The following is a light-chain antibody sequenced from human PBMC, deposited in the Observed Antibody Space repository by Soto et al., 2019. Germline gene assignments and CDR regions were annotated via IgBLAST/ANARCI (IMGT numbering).Light chain of an antibody. V-gene: IGKV1-5*01. J-gene: IGKJ2*01. CDR3: QQYDSDLFT. CDR2: DAS. CDR1: QSISSW. Sequence: DIQMTQSPSTLSASVGDRVTITCRASQSISSWLAWYQQKPGKAPNLLIYDASSLSIGVPSRFSGSGSETEFALTISSLQPEDFATYFCQQYDSDLFTFGQGTKLENK.